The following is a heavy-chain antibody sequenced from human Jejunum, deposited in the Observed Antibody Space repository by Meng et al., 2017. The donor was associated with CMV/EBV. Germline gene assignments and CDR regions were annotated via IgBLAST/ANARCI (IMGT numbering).Heavy chain of an antibody. J-gene: IGHJ3*02. Sequence: SVRRGSYYWSCIRPPPGTELELIGYIYYSGSTNYNPSLKSRVTISVDTSKNQFSLKLSSVAATDTAVYYCASLPTTVSTDDAFDIWGRGTMVTVSS. V-gene: IGHV4-61*01. CDR2: IYYSGST. CDR1: SVRRGSYY. CDR3: ASLPTTVSTDDAFDI. D-gene: IGHD4-17*01.